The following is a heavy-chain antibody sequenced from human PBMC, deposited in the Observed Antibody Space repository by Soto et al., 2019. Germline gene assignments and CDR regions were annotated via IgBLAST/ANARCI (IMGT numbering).Heavy chain of an antibody. CDR2: TFSGGNT. CDR3: ARKPPSAIQGWAFGMDV. D-gene: IGHD2-21*01. CDR1: GFSISSND. Sequence: ELQLVETGGGLIQTGGALRLACAASGFSISSNDIAWVRHPPGKGLERVSTTFSGGNTEYAASVKGRCSISRDNDKNTLYLQMDNLRVEDTAVYYCARKPPSAIQGWAFGMDVWGQGTTVSVSS. V-gene: IGHV3-53*02. J-gene: IGHJ6*02.